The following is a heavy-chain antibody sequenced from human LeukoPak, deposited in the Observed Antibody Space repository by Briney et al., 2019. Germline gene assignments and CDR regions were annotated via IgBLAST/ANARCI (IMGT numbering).Heavy chain of an antibody. Sequence: SETLSLTCTVSGVSINKYHWSWIRQPPGKGLEWIGYIYYTGSTSYNPSLKSRITIPVDTSKNQFSLKVSSVTAADTALYYCARDPGDGYSVWYFDLWGRGTLVTVSS. CDR1: GVSINKYH. CDR3: ARDPGDGYSVWYFDL. CDR2: IYYTGST. J-gene: IGHJ2*01. V-gene: IGHV4-59*01. D-gene: IGHD5-24*01.